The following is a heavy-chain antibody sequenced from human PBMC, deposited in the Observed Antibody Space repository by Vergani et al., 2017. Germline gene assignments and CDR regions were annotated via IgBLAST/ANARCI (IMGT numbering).Heavy chain of an antibody. Sequence: QVQLVQSGAEVKKPGSSVKVSCKASGGTFSSYAISWVRQAPGQGLEWMGGIIPIFGTANYAQKFQGRVTITADESTSTAYMELSSLRSEDTAVYYCARDRSITMCGGVIDYMDVWGKGTTVTVSS. CDR3: ARDRSITMCGGVIDYMDV. J-gene: IGHJ6*03. CDR2: IIPIFGTA. V-gene: IGHV1-69*01. D-gene: IGHD3-3*01. CDR1: GGTFSSYA.